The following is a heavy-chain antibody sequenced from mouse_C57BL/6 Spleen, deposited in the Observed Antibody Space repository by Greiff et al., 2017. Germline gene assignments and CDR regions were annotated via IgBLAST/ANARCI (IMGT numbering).Heavy chain of an antibody. CDR2: IDPSDSYT. J-gene: IGHJ2*01. V-gene: IGHV1-59*01. D-gene: IGHD1-1*01. CDR1: GYTFTSYW. Sequence: QVQLQQPGAELVRPGTSVKLSCKASGYTFTSYWMHWVKQRPGQGLEWIGVIDPSDSYTNYNQKFKGKATLTVDTSSSTAYMQLSSLTSEDSAVYYCARKDYYGSSRYWGQGTTLTVSS. CDR3: ARKDYYGSSRY.